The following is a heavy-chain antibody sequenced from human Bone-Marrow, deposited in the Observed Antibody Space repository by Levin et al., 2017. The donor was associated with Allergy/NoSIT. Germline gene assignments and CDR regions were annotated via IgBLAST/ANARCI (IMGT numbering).Heavy chain of an antibody. CDR1: GFSFSDFG. D-gene: IGHD4-17*01. Sequence: GGSLRLSCATSGFSFSDFGMHWVRQAPGKGLEWVAIIWYDGSIKYYGDSVKGRFTISRDNSKNTLYLEMNSLRVEDTAVYYCARDKNYGDSRRWLDPWGPGTLVTVSS. CDR3: ARDKNYGDSRRWLDP. J-gene: IGHJ5*02. CDR2: IWYDGSIK. V-gene: IGHV3-33*01.